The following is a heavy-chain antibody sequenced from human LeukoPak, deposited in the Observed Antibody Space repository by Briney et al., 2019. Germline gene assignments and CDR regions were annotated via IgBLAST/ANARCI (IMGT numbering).Heavy chain of an antibody. CDR1: GITFSDVSGMTFSDVW. D-gene: IGHD4-23*01. CDR3: TTTRGGKPDDY. Sequence: PGGSLRLSCAASGITFSDVSGMTFSDVWMTWVRQAPGKGLEWVGRIKSKTDGGTTDYAAPVKGRFTISRDDSRNTLYLQMNSLKTEDTAVYYCTTTRGGKPDDYWGQGTLVTVSS. V-gene: IGHV3-15*01. J-gene: IGHJ4*02. CDR2: IKSKTDGGTT.